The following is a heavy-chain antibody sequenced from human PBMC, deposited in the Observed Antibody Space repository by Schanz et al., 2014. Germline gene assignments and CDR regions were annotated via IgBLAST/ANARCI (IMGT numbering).Heavy chain of an antibody. CDR1: GYTFSFTSYN. V-gene: IGHV1-46*03. CDR3: ARGSPENMIRGELDY. J-gene: IGHJ4*02. CDR2: INPIGGST. D-gene: IGHD3-10*01. Sequence: QVQLVQSGTEVKKPGASLKISCKASGYTFSFTSYNVHWVRQAPGQGLEWMGIINPIGGSTTYAQKFRGAVTLTTDTSTDTAYLELTSLRSEDTAVYYCARGSPENMIRGELDYWGQGTLVTVSS.